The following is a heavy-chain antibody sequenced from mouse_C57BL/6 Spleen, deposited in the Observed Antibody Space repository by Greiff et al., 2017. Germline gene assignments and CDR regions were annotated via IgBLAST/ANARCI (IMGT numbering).Heavy chain of an antibody. D-gene: IGHD1-1*01. CDR3: ARGTTVVAFDY. Sequence: QVQLQQPGAELVKPGASVKLSCKASGYTFTSYWMHWVKQRPGQGLEWIGMIHPNSGSTNYNEKFNSKATLTVYKSSSTAYMQHSSLTSEDSAVYYCARGTTVVAFDYWGQGTTLTVSS. CDR2: IHPNSGST. V-gene: IGHV1-64*01. J-gene: IGHJ2*01. CDR1: GYTFTSYW.